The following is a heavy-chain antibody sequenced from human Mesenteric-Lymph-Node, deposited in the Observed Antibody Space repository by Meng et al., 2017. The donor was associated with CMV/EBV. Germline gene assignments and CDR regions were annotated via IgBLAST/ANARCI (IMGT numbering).Heavy chain of an antibody. J-gene: IGHJ6*02. CDR2: IRYDGSNK. CDR1: GFTFSSYG. V-gene: IGHV3-30*02. Sequence: GESLKISCAASGFTFSSYGMHWVRQAPGKGLEWVAFIRYDGSNKYYADSVKGRFAISRDNAKNSLYLQMNSLRAEDTAVYYCVRFLISPLYGMDVWGQGTTVTVSS. D-gene: IGHD3-3*01. CDR3: VRFLISPLYGMDV.